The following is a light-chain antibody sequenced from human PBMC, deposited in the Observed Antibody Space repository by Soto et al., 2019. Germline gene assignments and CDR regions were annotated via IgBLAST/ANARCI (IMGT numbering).Light chain of an antibody. CDR2: GAS. CDR3: QQSFTTPHT. V-gene: IGKV1-39*01. CDR1: ESFSNY. Sequence: DIQMTQSPSSLSASVGDRVTITCRASESFSNYLNWYQQQPGRAPKLLISGASSLQSGVPSRFSGSGSGTHFILTITSLQPEDLGTYYCQQSFTTPHTFGQGTKLEIK. J-gene: IGKJ2*01.